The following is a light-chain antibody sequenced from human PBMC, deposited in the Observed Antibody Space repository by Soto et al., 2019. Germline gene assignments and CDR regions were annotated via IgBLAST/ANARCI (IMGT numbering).Light chain of an antibody. J-gene: IGKJ3*01. CDR1: QSISYSSKNKNY. V-gene: IGKV4-1*01. CDR3: QQYSSTPPLT. Sequence: DIVMTQSPDSLAVSLGERATINCKSSQSISYSSKNKNYLAWYQQKPGQPPKLLISWASTREAGVPDRFIGSGSWTDFTLTISSLQAEDVAVYYCQQYSSTPPLTFGPGTKVEIK. CDR2: WAS.